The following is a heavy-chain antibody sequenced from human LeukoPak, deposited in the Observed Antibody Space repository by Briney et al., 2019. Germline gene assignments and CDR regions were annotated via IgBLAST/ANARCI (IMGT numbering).Heavy chain of an antibody. CDR1: GFTVSSNY. CDR2: IYSGGST. Sequence: GGSLRLSCAASGFTVSSNYMSWVRQAPGKGLEWVSVIYSGGSTYYADSVKGRFTISRDNSKNTLYLQMNSLRAEDAAVYYCARDFRSGFPNWFDPWGQGALVTVSS. CDR3: ARDFRSGFPNWFDP. V-gene: IGHV3-53*01. D-gene: IGHD3-3*01. J-gene: IGHJ5*02.